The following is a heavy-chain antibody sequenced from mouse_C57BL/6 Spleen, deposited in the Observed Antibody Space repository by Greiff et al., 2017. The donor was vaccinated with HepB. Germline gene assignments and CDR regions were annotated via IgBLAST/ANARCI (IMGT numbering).Heavy chain of an antibody. CDR1: GYTFTDYN. Sequence: EVQLQQSGPELVKPGASVKIPCKASGYTFTDYNMDWVKQSHGKSLEWIGDINPNNGGTIYNQKFKGKATLTVDKSASTAYMELRSLTSEDTAVYYCARSKGLGRFYWYFDVWGTGTTVTVSS. CDR3: ARSKGLGRFYWYFDV. CDR2: INPNNGGT. V-gene: IGHV1-18*01. J-gene: IGHJ1*03. D-gene: IGHD4-1*01.